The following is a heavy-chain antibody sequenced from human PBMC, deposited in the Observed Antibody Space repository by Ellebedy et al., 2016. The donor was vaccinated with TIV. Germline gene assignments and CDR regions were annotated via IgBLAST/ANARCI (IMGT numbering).Heavy chain of an antibody. Sequence: GSLRLSCTVSGGSISSYYWSWIRQPAGKGLEWIGRIYTSGSTNYNPSLKSRVTMSVDTSKNQFSLKLSSVTAADTAVYYCARDRGSYDSSGYMYRYFQHWGQGTLVTVSS. J-gene: IGHJ1*01. CDR1: GGSISSYY. CDR2: IYTSGST. CDR3: ARDRGSYDSSGYMYRYFQH. V-gene: IGHV4-4*07. D-gene: IGHD3-22*01.